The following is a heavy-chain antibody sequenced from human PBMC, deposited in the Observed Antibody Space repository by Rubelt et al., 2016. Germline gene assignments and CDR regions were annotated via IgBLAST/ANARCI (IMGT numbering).Heavy chain of an antibody. J-gene: IGHJ4*02. V-gene: IGHV4-34*01. Sequence: QVQLQQWGAGLLKPSETLSLTCAVYGGSFSGYYWSWIRQPPGKGLEWIGEINHSGSTNYNPSLKSRVTISVDTSKNQFSLKLSSVTAADTAVYYCASFRDSSGYFRWGQGTLVTVSS. CDR2: INHSGST. CDR1: GGSFSGYY. D-gene: IGHD3-22*01. CDR3: ASFRDSSGYFR.